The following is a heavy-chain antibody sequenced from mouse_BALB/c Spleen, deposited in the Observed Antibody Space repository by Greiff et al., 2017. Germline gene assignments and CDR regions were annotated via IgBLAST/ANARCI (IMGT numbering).Heavy chain of an antibody. CDR1: GYTFTDYW. D-gene: IGHD2-12*01. CDR3: ERLEAYDKTYFDY. Sequence: QVQLQQPGAELVMPGASVKMSCKASGYTFTDYWMHWVKQRPGQGLEWIGAIDTSDSYTSYNQKFKGKATLTVDESSSTAYMQLSSLTSEDSAVYYCERLEAYDKTYFDYWGQGTTLTVSS. CDR2: IDTSDSYT. V-gene: IGHV1-69*01. J-gene: IGHJ2*01.